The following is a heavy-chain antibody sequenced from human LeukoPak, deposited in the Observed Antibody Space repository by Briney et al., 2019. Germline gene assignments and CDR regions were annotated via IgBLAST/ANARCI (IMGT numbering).Heavy chain of an antibody. J-gene: IGHJ5*02. CDR2: ISAYNGNT. CDR3: ARVALSMIRGVLTLNWFDP. Sequence: ASVKVSCKASGYTFTNYGISWVRQAPGQGLEWMGWISAYNGNTNYAQKLQDRVTMTTDTSTSTAYMELRSLRSDDTAVYYCARVALSMIRGVLTLNWFDPWGQGTLVTVSS. V-gene: IGHV1-18*01. CDR1: GYTFTNYG. D-gene: IGHD3-10*01.